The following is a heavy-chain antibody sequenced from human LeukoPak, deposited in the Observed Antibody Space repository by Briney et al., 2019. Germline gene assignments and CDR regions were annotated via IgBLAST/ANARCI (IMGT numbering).Heavy chain of an antibody. J-gene: IGHJ4*02. D-gene: IGHD3-10*01. V-gene: IGHV3-66*01. Sequence: GGSLRLSCAASGFTVSSSFLSWVRQAPGKGLEWLSILYSDGARTQYADSAKGRFTISRDNSKNTLYLQMNSLRAEDTALYYCARLISGSYHLYFDDWGLGTLVTVSS. CDR3: ARLISGSYHLYFDD. CDR1: GFTVSSSF. CDR2: LYSDGART.